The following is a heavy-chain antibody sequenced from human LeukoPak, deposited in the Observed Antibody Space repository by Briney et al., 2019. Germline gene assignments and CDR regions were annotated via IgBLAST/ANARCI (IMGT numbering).Heavy chain of an antibody. Sequence: GASVKVSCKTSGYTFTTYCVSWVRQAPGQGLEWIGWVSGYTGNTNYADRFQGRVTMTTDTSTSTVYMELTSLRSDDTAVYDCARGEVSASLYYFDFWGQGTLVTVS. V-gene: IGHV1-18*01. CDR1: GYTFTTYC. CDR3: ARGEVSASLYYFDF. J-gene: IGHJ4*02. CDR2: VSGYTGNT. D-gene: IGHD2-2*01.